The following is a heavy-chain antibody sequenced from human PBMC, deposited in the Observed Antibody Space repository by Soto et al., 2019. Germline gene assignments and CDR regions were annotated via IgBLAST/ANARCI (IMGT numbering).Heavy chain of an antibody. CDR2: ISHDGGHE. V-gene: IGHV3-30*03. Sequence: GGSLRLSCAASGFNFRNNGMHWVRQVPGKGLEFVAVISHDGGHEDYADSVKGRFTISRDNSKNMLFLQMNSLRPDDTAVYYCASDAGGYSNYVDDCGQGTLVTVSS. CDR3: ASDAGGYSNYVDD. J-gene: IGHJ4*02. CDR1: GFNFRNNG. D-gene: IGHD4-4*01.